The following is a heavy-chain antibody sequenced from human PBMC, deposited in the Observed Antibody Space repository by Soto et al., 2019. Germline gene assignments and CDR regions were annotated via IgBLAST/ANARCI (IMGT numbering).Heavy chain of an antibody. J-gene: IGHJ4*02. CDR2: IYYSGST. Sequence: SETLSLTCTVSGGSISSSSYYWGWIRQPPGKGLEWIGSIYYSGSTYHNPSLRSRVTISVDTAKNQFSLMLSSVTAADTAVYYCARHRRGISNYWGQGTLVTVSS. D-gene: IGHD2-15*01. CDR1: GGSISSSSYY. V-gene: IGHV4-39*01. CDR3: ARHRRGISNY.